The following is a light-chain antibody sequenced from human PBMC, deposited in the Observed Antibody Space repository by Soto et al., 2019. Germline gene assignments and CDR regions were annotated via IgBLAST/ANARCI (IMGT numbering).Light chain of an antibody. V-gene: IGLV1-40*01. CDR3: QSYDSSLSGYV. CDR1: SSNIGAGYD. J-gene: IGLJ1*01. CDR2: GNS. Sequence: VLTQPPSVTGAPGQRVTISCTGSSSNIGAGYDVHWYQQLPGTAPKLLIYGNSNRPSGVPDRFSGSKSGTSASLAITGLQAEDEADYYCQSYDSSLSGYVFGTGTKVTVL.